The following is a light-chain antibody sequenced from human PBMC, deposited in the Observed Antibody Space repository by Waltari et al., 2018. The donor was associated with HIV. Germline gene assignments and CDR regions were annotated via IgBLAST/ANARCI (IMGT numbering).Light chain of an antibody. Sequence: SYVLTQAPSVSVAPGQTARITCGGNNIGSKRVHWYQQRPGQAPVLVVYDDIDRPSGIPERFSGSNSGNTATLTISRVEAGDEADYYCQVWDITTDHHVFGNGTKVTVL. CDR1: NIGSKR. CDR3: QVWDITTDHHV. CDR2: DDI. V-gene: IGLV3-21*02. J-gene: IGLJ1*01.